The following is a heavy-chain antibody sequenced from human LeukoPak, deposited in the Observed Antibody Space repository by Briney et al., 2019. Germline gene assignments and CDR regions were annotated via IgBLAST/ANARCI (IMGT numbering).Heavy chain of an antibody. Sequence: ASVKVSCKVSGYTRTELSMHWVREAPRKGFEWMAGFDPADGETIYAQKFQVRVTMTGDKSTGTAHRALIRLRSEDTAVYYCARDTTSYYYDRSVPGDAFDIWGQGTMVTVSS. CDR2: FDPADGET. J-gene: IGHJ3*02. V-gene: IGHV1-24*01. D-gene: IGHD3-22*01. CDR3: ARDTTSYYYDRSVPGDAFDI. CDR1: GYTRTELS.